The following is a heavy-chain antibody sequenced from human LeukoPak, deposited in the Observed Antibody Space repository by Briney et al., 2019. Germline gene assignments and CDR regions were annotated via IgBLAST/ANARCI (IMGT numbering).Heavy chain of an antibody. J-gene: IGHJ4*02. CDR3: AKDPDYNTDY. CDR1: GFTFSSYG. V-gene: IGHV3-30*18. CDR2: ISYDGSNK. Sequence: GGSLRLSCAASGFTFSSYGMHWVRQAPGKGLEWVAVISYDGSNKYYADSVKGRFTISRDNSKNTLYLQMNSLRAEDTAVYYCAKDPDYNTDYWGQGTLVTVSS. D-gene: IGHD3-10*01.